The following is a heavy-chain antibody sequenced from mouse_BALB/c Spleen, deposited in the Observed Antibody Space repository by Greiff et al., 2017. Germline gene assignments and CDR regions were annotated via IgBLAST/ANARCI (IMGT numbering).Heavy chain of an antibody. V-gene: IGHV1-77*01. CDR2: IYPGSGST. D-gene: IGHD1-1*01. J-gene: IGHJ4*01. Sequence: VKLVESGPELVKHGASVKMSCKASGYTFTDYVISWVKQRTGQGLEWIGEIYPGSGSTYYNEKFKGKATLTADKSSNTAYMQLSSLTSEDSAVYFCDYYGSSYYAMDYWGQGTSVTVSS. CDR3: DYYGSSYYAMDY. CDR1: GYTFTDYV.